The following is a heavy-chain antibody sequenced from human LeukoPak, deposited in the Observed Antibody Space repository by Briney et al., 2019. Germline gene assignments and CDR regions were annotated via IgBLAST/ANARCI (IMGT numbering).Heavy chain of an antibody. Sequence: GGSLRLSCAASGFSFSTYAMSWVRQAPGKGLEWVSGVNGNGGSSSYADSVKGRFTIFRDNSKNTVYLQMNSLRVEDTAVYYCAKSLYGGCDYWGQGTVVTVSS. V-gene: IGHV3-23*01. J-gene: IGHJ4*02. CDR2: VNGNGGSS. CDR3: AKSLYGGCDY. D-gene: IGHD3-16*02. CDR1: GFSFSTYA.